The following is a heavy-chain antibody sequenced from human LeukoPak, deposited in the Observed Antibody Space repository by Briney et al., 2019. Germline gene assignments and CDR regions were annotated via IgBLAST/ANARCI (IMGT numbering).Heavy chain of an antibody. D-gene: IGHD6-13*01. V-gene: IGHV3-33*08. CDR1: GFPFSSYG. Sequence: PGRSLRLSCAASGFPFSSYGMHWVRQAPGKGLEWVAVIWYGGDNKYYGDSVRGRFTISRDNSRSMLYLQMNSLRAEDTAVYYCARDDPLLTYSSSWYGYNWFDPWGQGTLVTVSS. CDR3: ARDDPLLTYSSSWYGYNWFDP. CDR2: IWYGGDNK. J-gene: IGHJ5*02.